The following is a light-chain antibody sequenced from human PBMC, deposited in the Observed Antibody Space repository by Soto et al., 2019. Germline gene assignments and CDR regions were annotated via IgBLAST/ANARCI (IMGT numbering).Light chain of an antibody. CDR2: EAS. CDR3: CSYRGSTTSWV. CDR1: SSDVGSYNL. Sequence: QSVLTQPASVSGSPGQSITISCTGTSSDVGSYNLVSWYQQHPGKAPKLMIFEASKRPSGVSNRFSGSKSGNTASLTISGLQAEDEADYYCCSYRGSTTSWVFGGGTQLTVL. J-gene: IGLJ3*02. V-gene: IGLV2-23*01.